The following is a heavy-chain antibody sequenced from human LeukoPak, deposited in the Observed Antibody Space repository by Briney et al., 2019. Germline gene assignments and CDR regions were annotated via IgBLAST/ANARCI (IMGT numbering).Heavy chain of an antibody. J-gene: IGHJ4*02. CDR2: ISSNGGST. CDR3: VKDALRYCSSTSCYADY. Sequence: GGSLRLSCSASGFTFSSYAMHWVRQAPGKVLEYVSAISSNGGSTYYADSVKGRFTISRDNSKNTLYLQMSSLRAEDTAVYYCVKDALRYCSSTSCYADYWGQGTLVTVSS. V-gene: IGHV3-64D*06. CDR1: GFTFSSYA. D-gene: IGHD2-2*01.